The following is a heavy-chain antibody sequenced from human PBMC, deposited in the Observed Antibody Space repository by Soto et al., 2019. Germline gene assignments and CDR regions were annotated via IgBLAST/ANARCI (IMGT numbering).Heavy chain of an antibody. CDR2: IYPGDSDT. CDR3: ARRGLRMYSSSSGTAGGDHYYYYGMDG. V-gene: IGHV5-51*01. D-gene: IGHD6-6*01. J-gene: IGHJ6*02. Sequence: PGESLKISCKGSGYSFTSYWIGWVRQMPGKGLEWMGIIYPGDSDTRYSPSFQGQVTISADKSISTAYLQWSSLKASDTAMYYCARRGLRMYSSSSGTAGGDHYYYYGMDGWGQGIMVTVAS. CDR1: GYSFTSYW.